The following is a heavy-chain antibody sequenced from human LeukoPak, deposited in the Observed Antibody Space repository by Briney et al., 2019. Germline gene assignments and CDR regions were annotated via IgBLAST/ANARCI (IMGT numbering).Heavy chain of an antibody. Sequence: SVKVSCKASGGTFSSYAISWVRQAPGQGLEWMGGIIPIFGTANYAQKFQGRVTITADESTSTAYMELSSLRSEDTAAYYCASPGKEYQLLYNYFDYWGQGTLVTVSS. V-gene: IGHV1-69*01. CDR3: ASPGKEYQLLYNYFDY. J-gene: IGHJ4*02. CDR2: IIPIFGTA. D-gene: IGHD2-2*02. CDR1: GGTFSSYA.